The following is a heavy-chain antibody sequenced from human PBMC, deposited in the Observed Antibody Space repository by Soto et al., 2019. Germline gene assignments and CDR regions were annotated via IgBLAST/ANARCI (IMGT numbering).Heavy chain of an antibody. D-gene: IGHD1-26*01. Sequence: SETLSLTCTVSGGSMTDGDYHWSWIRQPPGKGLEWIGYIYHSGTTDYNLSLRGRGTISIDTSKHQFSLKLTSVTAADTAVYYCARAPFSGSSPFDFWGHGALVTAPQ. CDR3: ARAPFSGSSPFDF. CDR1: GGSMTDGDYH. CDR2: IYHSGTT. V-gene: IGHV4-30-4*01. J-gene: IGHJ4*01.